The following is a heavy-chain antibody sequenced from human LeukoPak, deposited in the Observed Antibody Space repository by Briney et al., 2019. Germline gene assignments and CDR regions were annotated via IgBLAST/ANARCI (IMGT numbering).Heavy chain of an antibody. CDR1: GGSISSYY. CDR3: AREQYYYDSSGYFNWFDP. V-gene: IGHV4-59*01. J-gene: IGHJ5*02. CDR2: IYYSGST. Sequence: SETLSLTCTVSGGSISSYYWSWIRQPPGKGLEWIGYIYYSGSTNYNPSLKSQVTISVDTSKNQFSLKLSSVTAADTAVYYCAREQYYYDSSGYFNWFDPWGQGTLVTVSS. D-gene: IGHD3-22*01.